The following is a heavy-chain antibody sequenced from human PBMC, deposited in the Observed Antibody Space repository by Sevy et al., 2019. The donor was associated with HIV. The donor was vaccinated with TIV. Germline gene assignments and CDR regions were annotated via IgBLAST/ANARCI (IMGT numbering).Heavy chain of an antibody. CDR1: GFNFSTYA. D-gene: IGHD3-16*01. CDR3: ERDARGDAALPDY. CDR2: ISSDVIRK. J-gene: IGHJ4*02. Sequence: GGSLRLSCSVSGFNFSTYAMHWVRQAPGKGLEWVAVISSDVIRKYYGASVRGRFAISRVNSNNTLSLQMNSLRIEDTAVYYWERDARGDAALPDYWGQGTLVTVSS. V-gene: IGHV3-30*09.